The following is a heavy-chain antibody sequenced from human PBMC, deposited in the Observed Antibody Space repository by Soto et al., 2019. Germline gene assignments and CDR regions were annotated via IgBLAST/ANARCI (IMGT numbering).Heavy chain of an antibody. V-gene: IGHV1-69*06. CDR1: GGTFSSNP. CDR3: ARRQSNGYNRYFDS. J-gene: IGHJ4*02. Sequence: QVQLVQSGAEVKKPGSSVKVSCKASGGTFSSNPISWMRQAPGQGLEWVGGTIPTVGAGSYAQSFQGRFTITADKATNTAYMELSNLRPEDTAVYYCARRQSNGYNRYFDSWGQGTLVTVSS. CDR2: TIPTVGAG. D-gene: IGHD5-12*01.